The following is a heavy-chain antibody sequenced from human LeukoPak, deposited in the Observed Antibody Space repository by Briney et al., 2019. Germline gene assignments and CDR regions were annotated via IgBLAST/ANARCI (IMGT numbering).Heavy chain of an antibody. V-gene: IGHV3-48*03. CDR1: GFTFSSYE. D-gene: IGHD6-13*01. CDR3: AGSWYFTSSLDY. J-gene: IGHJ4*02. CDR2: ISSSGSTI. Sequence: GGSLRLSCAASGFTFSSYEMNWVRQAPGKGLEWVSYISSSGSTIYYADSVKGRFTISRDNAKNSLYLQMNSLRAEDTAVYYCAGSWYFTSSLDYRGQGTLVTVSS.